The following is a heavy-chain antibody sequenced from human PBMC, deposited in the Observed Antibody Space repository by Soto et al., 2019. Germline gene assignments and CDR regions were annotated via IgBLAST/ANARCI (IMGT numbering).Heavy chain of an antibody. CDR2: MSHDGST. D-gene: IGHD3-10*01. V-gene: IGHV3-30*18. CDR1: GVTFSTYG. J-gene: IGHJ4*02. CDR3: AKRASGSYFDY. Sequence: PGGSLRLSCAASGVTFSTYGMHWVRQAPGKGLEWVAVMSHDGSTYYADSVKGRFTISRDNSKNTLYLQMNSLRAEDTAVYYCAKRASGSYFDYWSQGTLVTVSS.